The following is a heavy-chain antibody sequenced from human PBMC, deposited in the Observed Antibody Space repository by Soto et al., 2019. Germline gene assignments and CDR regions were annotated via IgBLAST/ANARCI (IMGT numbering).Heavy chain of an antibody. J-gene: IGHJ4*02. CDR2: ISGSGGST. Sequence: EVQLLESGGGLVQPGGSLRLSCAASGFTFSSYAMSWVRQAPGKGLEWVSAISGSGGSTYYADSVKGRFTISRDNSKNSLYLQMTSLRAEATAVYYCSSGSLDYWGQGTLVTVSS. D-gene: IGHD3-10*01. V-gene: IGHV3-23*01. CDR3: SSGSLDY. CDR1: GFTFSSYA.